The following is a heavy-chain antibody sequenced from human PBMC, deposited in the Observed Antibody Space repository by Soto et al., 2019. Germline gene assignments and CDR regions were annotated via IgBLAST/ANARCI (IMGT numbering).Heavy chain of an antibody. D-gene: IGHD3-22*01. CDR3: ARDHHSYYDTSGYYPYFDF. Sequence: SETLSLTCTVPGGSVNTAPYHWSWIRQSPRNGLEWIGNIYYTGSTNYNPSFESRVAISLDTSNNQFSLRLTSLTAADTAVYFCARDHHSYYDTSGYYPYFDFWGQGTRVTVSS. CDR1: GGSVNTAPYH. CDR2: IYYTGST. J-gene: IGHJ4*02. V-gene: IGHV4-61*01.